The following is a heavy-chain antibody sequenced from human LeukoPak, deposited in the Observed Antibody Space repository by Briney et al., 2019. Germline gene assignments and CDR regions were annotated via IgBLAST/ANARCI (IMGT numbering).Heavy chain of an antibody. CDR1: GFTFSSYW. J-gene: IGHJ6*02. Sequence: GGSLRLSCAASGFTFSSYWMHWVRQAPGKGLVWVSRINSDGSSTSYADSVKGRFTISRDNAKNTLYLQMNSLRAKDTAVYYCAREAREFYYYYYYGMDVWGQGTTVTVSS. CDR3: AREAREFYYYYYYGMDV. CDR2: INSDGSST. D-gene: IGHD3-10*01. V-gene: IGHV3-74*01.